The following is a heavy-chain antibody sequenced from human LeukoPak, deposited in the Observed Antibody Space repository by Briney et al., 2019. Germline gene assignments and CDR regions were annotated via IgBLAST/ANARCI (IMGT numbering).Heavy chain of an antibody. Sequence: GESLKISCKGSGYSFTNYWIGWVRQMPGKGLEWMGIIYPGDSDTRYIPSLQGQVTISADKSINTAYLQWSSPKASDTAMYYCARRVDSYWFFDYWGQGTLVTVSS. V-gene: IGHV5-51*01. CDR2: IYPGDSDT. D-gene: IGHD1-26*01. CDR3: ARRVDSYWFFDY. CDR1: GYSFTNYW. J-gene: IGHJ4*02.